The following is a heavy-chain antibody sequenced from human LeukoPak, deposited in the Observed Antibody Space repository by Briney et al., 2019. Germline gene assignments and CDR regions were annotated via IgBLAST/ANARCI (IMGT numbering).Heavy chain of an antibody. CDR3: ATGARSMVRGVITNDY. V-gene: IGHV3-30-3*01. CDR2: ISYDGSNK. D-gene: IGHD3-10*01. J-gene: IGHJ4*02. CDR1: GFTFSSYA. Sequence: GGSLRLSCAASGFTFSSYAMHWVRQAPGKGLEWVAVISYDGSNKYYADSVKGRFTISRDNSKNTLYLQMNSLRAEDTAVYYCATGARSMVRGVITNDYWGQGTLVTVSS.